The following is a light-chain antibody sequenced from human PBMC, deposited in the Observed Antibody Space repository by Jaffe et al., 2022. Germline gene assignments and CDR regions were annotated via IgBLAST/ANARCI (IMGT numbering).Light chain of an antibody. CDR1: QSISSW. CDR2: KAS. J-gene: IGKJ2*01. CDR3: QQYNSYSWT. Sequence: DIQMTQSPSTLSASVGDRVTITCRASQSISSWLAWYQQKPGKAPNLLIYKASSLESGVPSRFSGSGSGTEFTLTISSLQPDDFATYYCQQYNSYSWTFGQGTKLEIK. V-gene: IGKV1-5*03.